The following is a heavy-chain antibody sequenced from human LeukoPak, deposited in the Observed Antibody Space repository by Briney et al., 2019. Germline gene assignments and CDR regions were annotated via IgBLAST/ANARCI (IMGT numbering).Heavy chain of an antibody. V-gene: IGHV3-74*01. J-gene: IGHJ4*02. CDR2: IKGDGIST. Sequence: GRSLRLSCAASGFTFSSYGMHWVRHAPGQGLVWVSRIKGDGISTNYADSVRGRFTISRDIAKNTLYLQMNSLRPEDTAVYYCARDRPHFDYWGQGTLVTVSS. CDR1: GFTFSSYG. CDR3: ARDRPHFDY.